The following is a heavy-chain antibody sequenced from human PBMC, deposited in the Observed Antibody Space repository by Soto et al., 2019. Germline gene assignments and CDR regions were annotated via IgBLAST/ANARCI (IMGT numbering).Heavy chain of an antibody. D-gene: IGHD3-22*01. CDR3: ARHGSYYDSSGYPYYFDY. CDR2: IYYSGST. V-gene: IGHV4-39*01. Sequence: SETLSLTCTVSGGSISSSSYYWGWIRQPPGKGLEWIGSIYYSGSTYYNPSLKSRVTISVDTSKNQFSLKLSSVTAADTAVYYCARHGSYYDSSGYPYYFDYWGQGTLVTVSS. CDR1: GGSISSSSYY. J-gene: IGHJ4*02.